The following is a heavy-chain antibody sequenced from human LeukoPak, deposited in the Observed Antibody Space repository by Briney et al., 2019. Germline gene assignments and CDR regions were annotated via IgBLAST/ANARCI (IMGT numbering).Heavy chain of an antibody. Sequence: GGSLRLSCAASGFTFSSYEMNWVRQAPGKGLEWVSYISSGGGNIYYVDSVKGRFTISRDNAKSSLYLQMNSLRAEDTAVFYCARALPVAGSVFFDSWGQGTLVTVSS. CDR2: ISSGGGNI. J-gene: IGHJ4*02. V-gene: IGHV3-48*03. CDR1: GFTFSSYE. D-gene: IGHD6-19*01. CDR3: ARALPVAGSVFFDS.